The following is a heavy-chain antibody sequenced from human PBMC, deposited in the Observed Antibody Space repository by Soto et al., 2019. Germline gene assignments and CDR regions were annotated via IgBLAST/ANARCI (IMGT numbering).Heavy chain of an antibody. CDR2: ISYDGSNK. Sequence: QVQLVESGGGVVQPGSSLRLSCAASGFTFSSYAMHWVRQAPGKGQEWVAVISYDGSNKYYADSVKGRFTISRDNSKNTLDLQMNSLRAEDTSVYYCARDSLNSGDSYDYPTEYWGQGTLVTVSS. J-gene: IGHJ4*02. D-gene: IGHD4-17*01. V-gene: IGHV3-30-3*01. CDR1: GFTFSSYA. CDR3: ARDSLNSGDSYDYPTEY.